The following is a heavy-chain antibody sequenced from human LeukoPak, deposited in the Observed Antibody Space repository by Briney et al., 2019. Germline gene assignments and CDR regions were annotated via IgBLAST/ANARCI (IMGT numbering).Heavy chain of an antibody. Sequence: SETLSLTCTVSGGSISSYYWSWIRQPPGKGLEWIGYIYYSGSTNYNPSLKSRVTISVDTSKNQFSLRLNSVTAADTAVYYCARVHPYPDILTGYYPSSYMDVWGQGTMVTISS. D-gene: IGHD3-9*01. CDR1: GGSISSYY. CDR2: IYYSGST. V-gene: IGHV4-59*01. J-gene: IGHJ6*03. CDR3: ARVHPYPDILTGYYPSSYMDV.